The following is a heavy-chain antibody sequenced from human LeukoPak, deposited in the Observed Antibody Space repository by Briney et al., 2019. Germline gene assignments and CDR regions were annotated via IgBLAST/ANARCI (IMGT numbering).Heavy chain of an antibody. J-gene: IGHJ4*02. D-gene: IGHD6-13*01. CDR2: IWYDGSKK. V-gene: IGHV3-33*01. Sequence: GSLRLSCAASGFNFRTCGMHWVRQAPGKGLEWVAVIWYDGSKKFHADSVKGRFTITRDNSNNVLYLQMNSLRAEDTAVYYCARDLSPDTAAGRYYFDLWGQGTLVTVSS. CDR3: ARDLSPDTAAGRYYFDL. CDR1: GFNFRTCG.